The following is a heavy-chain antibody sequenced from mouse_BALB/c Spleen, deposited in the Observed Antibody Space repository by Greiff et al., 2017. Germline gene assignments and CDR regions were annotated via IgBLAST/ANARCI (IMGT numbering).Heavy chain of an antibody. J-gene: IGHJ4*01. D-gene: IGHD2-4*01. CDR2: IWSGGST. CDR1: GFSLTSYG. Sequence: VHLVESGPGLVQPSQSLSITCTVSGFSLTSYGVHWVRQSPGKGLEWLGVIWSGGSTDYNAAFISRLSISKDNSKSQVFFKMNSLQADDTAIYYCARKSTMITSYAMDYWGQGTSVTVSS. CDR3: ARKSTMITSYAMDY. V-gene: IGHV2-4-1*01.